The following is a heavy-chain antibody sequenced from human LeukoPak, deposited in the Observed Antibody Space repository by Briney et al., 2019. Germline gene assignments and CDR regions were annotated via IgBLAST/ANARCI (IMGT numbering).Heavy chain of an antibody. CDR3: AREENHKVDY. Sequence: GGSLRLSCAASGFTFSSYSMNWVRQAPGKGLEWVSSISSSSGYIYYADSVKGRFTISRDNAKKSLYLQMNSLRAEDTAVYYCAREENHKVDYWGQGTLVTVSS. V-gene: IGHV3-21*01. D-gene: IGHD1-14*01. CDR2: ISSSSGYI. J-gene: IGHJ4*02. CDR1: GFTFSSYS.